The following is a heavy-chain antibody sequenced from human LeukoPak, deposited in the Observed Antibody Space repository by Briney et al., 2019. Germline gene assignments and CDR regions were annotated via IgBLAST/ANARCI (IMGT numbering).Heavy chain of an antibody. CDR2: IYYSGST. Sequence: AETLSLTCTVSGGSISSYYWSWIRQPPGKGLEWIGYIYYSGSTNYYPSLKSRVTISVDTSKNQFSQQLSSLSAADTAVYYSARAVNGYNQYYYYYYGMDVWGQGTTVTVSS. D-gene: IGHD5-24*01. J-gene: IGHJ6*02. CDR1: GGSISSYY. CDR3: ARAVNGYNQYYYYYYGMDV. V-gene: IGHV4-59*01.